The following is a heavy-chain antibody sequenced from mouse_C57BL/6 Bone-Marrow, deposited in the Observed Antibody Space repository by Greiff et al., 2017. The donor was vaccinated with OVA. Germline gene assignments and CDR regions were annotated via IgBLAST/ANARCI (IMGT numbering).Heavy chain of an antibody. D-gene: IGHD3-2*02. CDR2: IYPGDGDT. CDR3: ARRNQTAQATVDY. J-gene: IGHJ2*01. Sequence: VQLQQSGAELAKPGASVKLSCKASGYTFTSYWMNWVKQRPGKGLEWIGQIYPGDGDTNYNGKFKGKATLTADKSSSTAYMQLSSLTSEDSAVYFCARRNQTAQATVDYWGQGTTLTVSS. V-gene: IGHV1-80*01. CDR1: GYTFTSYW.